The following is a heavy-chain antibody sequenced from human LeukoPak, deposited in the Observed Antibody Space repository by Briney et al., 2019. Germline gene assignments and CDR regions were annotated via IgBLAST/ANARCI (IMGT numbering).Heavy chain of an antibody. V-gene: IGHV4-59*12. Sequence: NPSETLSLTCTVSGGSISSYYWSWIRQPPGKGLEWIGYIYYSGSTNYNPSLKSRVTISVDTSKNQFSLKLSSVTAADTAVYYCARNKGYYDFWSGTVYYYYMDVWGKGTTVTVSS. CDR1: GGSISSYY. D-gene: IGHD3-3*01. CDR2: IYYSGST. J-gene: IGHJ6*03. CDR3: ARNKGYYDFWSGTVYYYYMDV.